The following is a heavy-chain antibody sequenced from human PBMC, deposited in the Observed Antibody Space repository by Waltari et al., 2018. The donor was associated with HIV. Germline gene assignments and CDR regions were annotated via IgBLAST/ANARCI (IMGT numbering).Heavy chain of an antibody. Sequence: EGLMVESGGGLVQPGGSLSLSCEASGFIFSGYWMHWVRQAQGKGLGWVSRINSDGNTTTYADSVKGRFTISRDNAKNTLFLQMDSLRAEDTAVYFCVREYSSSRFFDYWGQGTLVTVSS. J-gene: IGHJ4*02. V-gene: IGHV3-74*01. CDR1: GFIFSGYW. D-gene: IGHD6-13*01. CDR3: VREYSSSRFFDY. CDR2: INSDGNTT.